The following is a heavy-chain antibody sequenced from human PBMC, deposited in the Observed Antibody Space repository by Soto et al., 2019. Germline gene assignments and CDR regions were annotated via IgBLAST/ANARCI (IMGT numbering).Heavy chain of an antibody. J-gene: IGHJ4*02. CDR2: ISGSGGST. V-gene: IGHV3-23*01. CDR1: AFTFSSDA. CDR3: AKDKGIESPGLY. Sequence: GGSLRRSCVASAFTFSSDAISWIRQAPGKGLEWVSAISGSGGSTYYADSVKGRFTISRDNSKNTLYLQMNSLRAEDTAVYYCAKDKGIESPGLYWGQGTLVTVSS. D-gene: IGHD2-21*01.